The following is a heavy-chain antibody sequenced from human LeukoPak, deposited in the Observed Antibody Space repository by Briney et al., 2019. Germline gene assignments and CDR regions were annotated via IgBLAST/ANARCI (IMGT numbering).Heavy chain of an antibody. CDR3: ARAGYSSSWVLFDP. D-gene: IGHD6-13*01. Sequence: SETLSLTCSVSNYSINTGYFWAWIRQPAGKGLEWIGRIYTSGSTNYNPSLKSRVTMSVDTSKNQFSLKLSSVTAADTAVYYCARAGYSSSWVLFDPWGQGTLVTVSS. J-gene: IGHJ5*02. CDR2: IYTSGST. V-gene: IGHV4-4*07. CDR1: NYSINTGYF.